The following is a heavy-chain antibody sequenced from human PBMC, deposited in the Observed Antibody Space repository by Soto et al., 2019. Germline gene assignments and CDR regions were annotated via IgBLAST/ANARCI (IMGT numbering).Heavy chain of an antibody. CDR2: IIPIFGTA. CDR1: GGTFSSYA. Sequence: SVKVSSKASGGTFSSYAISWVRQAPGQGLEWMGGIIPIFGTANYAQKFQGRVTITADKSTSTAYMELSSLRSEDTAVYYCARRRGDYYDSSGYYFDYWGQGTLVTVSS. D-gene: IGHD3-22*01. CDR3: ARRRGDYYDSSGYYFDY. J-gene: IGHJ4*02. V-gene: IGHV1-69*06.